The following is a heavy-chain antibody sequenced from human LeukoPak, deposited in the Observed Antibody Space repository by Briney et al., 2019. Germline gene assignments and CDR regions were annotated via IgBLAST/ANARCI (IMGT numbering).Heavy chain of an antibody. CDR3: ARGWLAETTVVTPYNY. CDR1: GGTFRSNA. V-gene: IGHV1-69*13. Sequence: SVKVSCKASGGTFRSNAISWVRQAPGQGLEWMGGITPIFGTANYAQKVQGRVTITAVESMSTAYMEVSSLRSEDTAVYYCARGWLAETTVVTPYNYWGQGTLATVSS. D-gene: IGHD4-23*01. J-gene: IGHJ4*02. CDR2: ITPIFGTA.